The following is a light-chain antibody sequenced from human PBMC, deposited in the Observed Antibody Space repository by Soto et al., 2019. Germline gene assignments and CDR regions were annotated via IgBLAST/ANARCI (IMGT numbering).Light chain of an antibody. CDR3: QQSYSTPYT. J-gene: IGKJ2*01. CDR2: GAS. V-gene: IGKV1-39*01. Sequence: DIQLTQSPSFLSASVGDRVTITCRASQGIRNYLNWYQQGPGRAPKLLIYGASNLQSGVPSRFSGSGSGTDFALTISSLQPDDSATYYCQQSYSTPYTFGQGTKLEIK. CDR1: QGIRNY.